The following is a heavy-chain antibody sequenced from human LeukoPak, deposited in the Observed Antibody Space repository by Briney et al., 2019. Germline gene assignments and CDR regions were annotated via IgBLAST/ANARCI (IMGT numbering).Heavy chain of an antibody. V-gene: IGHV1-2*06. CDR3: ARASYDSSGYYQIDY. D-gene: IGHD3-22*01. CDR1: GYTFTGYY. Sequence: ASVKVSCKASGYTFTGYYMHWVRQAPGQGLEWMGRINPNSGGTNYAQKFQGRVTMTRDTSISTAYMELSRLRSDDTAVYYCARASYDSSGYYQIDYWGQGTLVTVSS. CDR2: INPNSGGT. J-gene: IGHJ4*02.